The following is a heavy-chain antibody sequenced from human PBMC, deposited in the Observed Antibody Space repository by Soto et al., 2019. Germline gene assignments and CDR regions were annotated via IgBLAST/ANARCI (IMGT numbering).Heavy chain of an antibody. CDR2: IHHSGST. CDR1: GGSISSSNW. V-gene: IGHV4-4*02. Sequence: QVQLQESGPGLMKPSGTLSLTCTVSGGSISSSNWWCWVRQSPEKGLEWIGEIHHSGSTNYNPSLKSRVTISVDRSNNQFSLKLSSVTAADTAVYYCARGNFDYWGQGTLVTVSS. J-gene: IGHJ4*02. CDR3: ARGNFDY.